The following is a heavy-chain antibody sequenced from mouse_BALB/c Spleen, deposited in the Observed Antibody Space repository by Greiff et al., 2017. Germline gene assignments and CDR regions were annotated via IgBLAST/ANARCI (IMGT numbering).Heavy chain of an antibody. CDR3: ARAYYRYAYAMDY. D-gene: IGHD2-14*01. CDR2: ISDGGSYT. Sequence: EVKLQESGGGLVKPGGSLKLSCAASGFTFSDYYMYWVRQTPEKRLEWVATISDGGSYTYYPDSVKGRFTISRDNAKNNLYLQMSSLKSEDTAMYYCARAYYRYAYAMDYWGQGTSVTVSS. V-gene: IGHV5-4*02. CDR1: GFTFSDYY. J-gene: IGHJ4*01.